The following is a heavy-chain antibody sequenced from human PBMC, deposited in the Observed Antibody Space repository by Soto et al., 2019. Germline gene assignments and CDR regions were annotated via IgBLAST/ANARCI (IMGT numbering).Heavy chain of an antibody. CDR1: GGFISSSTYH. Sequence: SETLSLTCTFSGGFISSSTYHWGWIRQPPGKGLEWIGSIFSAGNTYFNPSLKSRVILSVDTSKNQFSLKLTSVTAADTAVYYCARQLRYMDVWGKGTTVTVSS. CDR3: ARQLRYMDV. J-gene: IGHJ6*03. V-gene: IGHV4-39*01. CDR2: IFSAGNT.